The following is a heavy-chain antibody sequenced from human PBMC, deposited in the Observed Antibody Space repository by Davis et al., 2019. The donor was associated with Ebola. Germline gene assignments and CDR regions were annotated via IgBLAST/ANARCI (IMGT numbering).Heavy chain of an antibody. J-gene: IGHJ4*02. Sequence: GGSLRLSCAASGFTFGSYPMNWVRQAPGKGLEWVSGISASGGSTYYADSVRGRFTISRDNSKNTLHLQMNSLRVDDTAIYYCARKDAGSNPFDCWGQGTLVTVSS. CDR3: ARKDAGSNPFDC. CDR2: ISASGGST. CDR1: GFTFGSYP. D-gene: IGHD1-26*01. V-gene: IGHV3-23*01.